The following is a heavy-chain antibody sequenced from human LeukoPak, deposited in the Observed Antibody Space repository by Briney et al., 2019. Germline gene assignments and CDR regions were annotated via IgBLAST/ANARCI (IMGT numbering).Heavy chain of an antibody. V-gene: IGHV1-69*05. D-gene: IGHD3-10*01. J-gene: IGHJ4*02. Sequence: GASVKVSCKASGGTFSSYAISWVRQAPGQGLEWMGGIIPIFGTANYAQKFQGRVTITTDESTSTAYMELSSLRSEDTAVYYCARSRGSGSFYFDYWGQETLVTVSS. CDR2: IIPIFGTA. CDR1: GGTFSSYA. CDR3: ARSRGSGSFYFDY.